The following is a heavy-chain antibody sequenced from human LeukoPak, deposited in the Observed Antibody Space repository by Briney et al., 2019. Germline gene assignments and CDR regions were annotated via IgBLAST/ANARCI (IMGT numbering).Heavy chain of an antibody. D-gene: IGHD1-26*01. Sequence: GGSLRLSCAASGFTFSTYAMTWVRQAPGKGLEWVSAISGSGGSTYYADSVKGRFTISRDSSKNTLYLQMSSLRAEDTAVYYCAKEQVGATTIDYWGQGTLVTVSS. CDR1: GFTFSTYA. CDR2: ISGSGGST. J-gene: IGHJ4*02. CDR3: AKEQVGATTIDY. V-gene: IGHV3-23*01.